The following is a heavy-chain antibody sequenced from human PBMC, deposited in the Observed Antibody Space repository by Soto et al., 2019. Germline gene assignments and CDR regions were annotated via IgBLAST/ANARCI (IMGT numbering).Heavy chain of an antibody. CDR3: AGNPGRYYDFWSGYTGDYYYYGMDV. CDR1: GFTFSSYS. J-gene: IGHJ6*02. CDR2: ISSSSSYI. Sequence: PGRSLRLSCAASGFTFSSYSMNWVRQAPGKGLEWVSSISSSSSYIYYADSVKGRFTISRDNAKNSLYLQMNSLRAEDTAVYYCAGNPGRYYDFWSGYTGDYYYYGMDVWGQGTTVTVSS. V-gene: IGHV3-21*01. D-gene: IGHD3-3*01.